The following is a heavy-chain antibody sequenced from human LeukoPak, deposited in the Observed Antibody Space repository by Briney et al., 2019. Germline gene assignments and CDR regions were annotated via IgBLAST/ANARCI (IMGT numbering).Heavy chain of an antibody. V-gene: IGHV3-23*01. J-gene: IGHJ4*02. CDR2: IGGTGTDA. D-gene: IGHD3-22*01. CDR3: ATFYDSSGRDY. CDR1: GFTFSTSG. Sequence: PGGSLRLSCAASGFTFSTSGMSWVRQAPGKGLEWVSSIGGTGTDAYSADSVKGRFTISRDNSKNTLYLQMNSLRAEDTAIYYCATFYDSSGRDYWGQGTLVTVSS.